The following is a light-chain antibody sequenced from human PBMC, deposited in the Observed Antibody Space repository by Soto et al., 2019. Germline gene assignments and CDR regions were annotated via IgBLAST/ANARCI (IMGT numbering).Light chain of an antibody. J-gene: IGKJ1*01. CDR2: DAS. CDR1: QRISNW. V-gene: IGKV1-5*01. CDR3: QQYNSYWT. Sequence: EMQMSQSLSTLPACVGGRVSITCRASQRISNWLACDQQKPVTAPKLLIYDASSLESGVPSRFSGSGSGTEFTLTISSLQPDDFATYSCQQYNSYWTFAQGTQV.